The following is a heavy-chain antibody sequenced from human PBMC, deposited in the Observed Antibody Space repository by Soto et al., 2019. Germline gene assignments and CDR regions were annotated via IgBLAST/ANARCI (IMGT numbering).Heavy chain of an antibody. D-gene: IGHD3-3*01. CDR2: IYYSGST. CDR1: GGSISSGGYY. V-gene: IGHV4-31*03. CDR3: ARGGSVLRFLEWSIARNNNWFDP. J-gene: IGHJ5*02. Sequence: PSETLSLTCTVSGGSISSGGYYWSWIRQHPGKGLEWIGYIYYSGSTYYNPSLKSRVTISVDTSKNQFSLKLSSVTAADTAVYYCARGGSVLRFLEWSIARNNNWFDPWGQGTLVTVSS.